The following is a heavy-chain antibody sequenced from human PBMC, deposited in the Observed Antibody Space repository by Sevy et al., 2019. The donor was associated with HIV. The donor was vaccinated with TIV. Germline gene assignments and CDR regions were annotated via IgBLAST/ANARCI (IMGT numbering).Heavy chain of an antibody. Sequence: SETLSLTCTVSGGSISSGGYYWSWIRQHPGKGLEWIGYIYYSGSTYYNPSLKSRVTISVDTSKNQFSLKLSSGTAADTAVYYCARLLCGSSTSCYPHYYYGMDVWGQGTTVTVSS. D-gene: IGHD2-2*01. CDR1: GGSISSGGYY. J-gene: IGHJ6*02. CDR3: ARLLCGSSTSCYPHYYYGMDV. V-gene: IGHV4-31*03. CDR2: IYYSGST.